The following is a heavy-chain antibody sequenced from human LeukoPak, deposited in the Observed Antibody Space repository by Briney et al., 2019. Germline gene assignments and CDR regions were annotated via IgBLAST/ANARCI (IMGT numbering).Heavy chain of an antibody. D-gene: IGHD3-22*01. V-gene: IGHV1-24*01. CDR3: ATVLGSGYYYGIAFDI. Sequence: ASVKVSCKVSGYTLTELSMHWVRQAPGKGLEWMGGFDPEDGETIYAQKFQGRVTMTEDTSTDTAYMELSSLRSEDTAVYYCATVLGSGYYYGIAFDIWGQGTMVTVSS. CDR2: FDPEDGET. CDR1: GYTLTELS. J-gene: IGHJ3*02.